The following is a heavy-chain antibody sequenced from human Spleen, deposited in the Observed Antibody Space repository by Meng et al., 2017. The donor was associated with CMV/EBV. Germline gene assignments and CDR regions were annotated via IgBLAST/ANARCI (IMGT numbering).Heavy chain of an antibody. V-gene: IGHV1-2*02. CDR1: GYTFTGHY. D-gene: IGHD2/OR15-2a*01. J-gene: IGHJ4*02. CDR2: IIPHSGDT. CDR3: ARVEISFDH. Sequence: KVSCKASGYTFTGHYMHWVRQTPGQGLEWMGWIIPHSGDTNFAQKFQGRVRMTRDTSINTVYMELSRLRSDDTAMYYCARVEISFDHWGQGTLVTVSS.